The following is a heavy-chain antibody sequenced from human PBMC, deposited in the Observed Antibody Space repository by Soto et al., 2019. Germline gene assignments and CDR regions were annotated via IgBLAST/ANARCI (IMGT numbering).Heavy chain of an antibody. D-gene: IGHD2-2*01. CDR1: GFTFSSYA. J-gene: IGHJ6*02. CDR3: AKSIVPAPTSYYDYGMDV. CDR2: ISGSGGST. Sequence: EVQLLESGGGLVQPGGSLRLSCAASGFTFSSYAMSWVRQAPGKGLEWVSAISGSGGSTYYADSVKGRFTISRDNSKNTLYLQMNSLRAEDTAVYYCAKSIVPAPTSYYDYGMDVWGQGTTVTVSS. V-gene: IGHV3-23*01.